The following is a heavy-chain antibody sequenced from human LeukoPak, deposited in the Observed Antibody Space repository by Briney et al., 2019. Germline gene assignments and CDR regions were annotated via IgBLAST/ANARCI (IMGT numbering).Heavy chain of an antibody. J-gene: IGHJ4*02. CDR2: IYYSGST. CDR1: GGSISSGDYY. Sequence: SETLSLTCTVSGGSISSGDYYWSWIRQPPGKGLGWIGYIYYSGSTYYNPSLKSRVTISVDRSKNQFSLKLSSVTAADTAVYYCASGIAAANFDYWGQGTLVTVSS. CDR3: ASGIAAANFDY. D-gene: IGHD6-13*01. V-gene: IGHV4-30-4*01.